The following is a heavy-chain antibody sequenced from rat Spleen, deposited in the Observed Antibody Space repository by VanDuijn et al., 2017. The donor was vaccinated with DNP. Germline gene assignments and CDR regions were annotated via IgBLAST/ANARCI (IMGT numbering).Heavy chain of an antibody. Sequence: EVQLVETGGSLVQPGKSLKLTCATSGFTFNNAWMHWVRQSPEKHLEWVAQIKAKSNNYATYYAESVKGRFTISRDDSKSSVYLQMDSLKEEDTAIYYCAWMGYTTGYWGQGVMVTVSS. J-gene: IGHJ2*01. CDR3: AWMGYTTGY. D-gene: IGHD1-6*01. CDR2: IKAKSNNYAT. V-gene: IGHV6-8*01. CDR1: GFTFNNAW.